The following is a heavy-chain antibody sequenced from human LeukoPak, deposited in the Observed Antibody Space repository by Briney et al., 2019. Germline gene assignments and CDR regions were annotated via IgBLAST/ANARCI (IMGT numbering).Heavy chain of an antibody. CDR2: IIPIFGTA. D-gene: IGHD7-27*01. J-gene: IGHJ5*02. CDR1: GGTFSSYA. Sequence: GSSVKVSCKASGGTFSSYAISWVRQAPGQGLEWMGGIIPIFGTANYAQKFQGRDTITADESTSTAYMELSSLRSEDTAVNYCAREPSNWGFDPWGQGTLVTVSS. CDR3: AREPSNWGFDP. V-gene: IGHV1-69*01.